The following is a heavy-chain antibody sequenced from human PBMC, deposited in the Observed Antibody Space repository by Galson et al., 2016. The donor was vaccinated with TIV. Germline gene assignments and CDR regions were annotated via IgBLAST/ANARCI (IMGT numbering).Heavy chain of an antibody. CDR2: IIPLFGSI. CDR1: GGTFSTYV. J-gene: IGHJ6*02. D-gene: IGHD5-18*01. Sequence: SVKVSCKASGGTFSTYVFNWVRLAPGQGLEWMGGIIPLFGSINYAQKFQGRVTITADESSTTVYMELNSLRSGDPAVYYCAGDRNTALDTYHQYYGMDVWGQGTTVTISS. V-gene: IGHV1-69*13. CDR3: AGDRNTALDTYHQYYGMDV.